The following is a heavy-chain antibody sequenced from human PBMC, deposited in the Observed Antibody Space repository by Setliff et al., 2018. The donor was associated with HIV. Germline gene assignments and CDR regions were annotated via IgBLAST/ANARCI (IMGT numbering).Heavy chain of an antibody. D-gene: IGHD2-8*01. V-gene: IGHV1-69-2*01. CDR3: ATEGDCTNGVCYKLAY. Sequence: ASVKVSCKASGYTFSGYYMHWVRQAPGKGREWMGRVDPEDGEKIYAEKFQVRVTITADTSTAIAYMEVSSLRSEDTAVYYCATEGDCTNGVCYKLAYWGQGTLVTVSS. CDR1: GYTFSGYY. J-gene: IGHJ4*02. CDR2: VDPEDGEK.